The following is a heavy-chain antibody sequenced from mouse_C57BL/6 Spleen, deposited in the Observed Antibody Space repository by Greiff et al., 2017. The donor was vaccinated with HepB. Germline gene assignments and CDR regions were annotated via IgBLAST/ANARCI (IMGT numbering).Heavy chain of an antibody. CDR1: GYTFTSYW. V-gene: IGHV1-61*01. D-gene: IGHD1-1*02. J-gene: IGHJ4*01. CDR3: ARSGAMAKQDAMDY. CDR2: IYPSDSET. Sequence: QVQLKQPGAELVMPGSSVKLSCKASGYTFTSYWMDWVKQRPGQGLEWIGNIYPSDSETHYNQKFKDKATLTVDKSSSTAYMQLSSLTSEDSAVYYCARSGAMAKQDAMDYWGQGTSVTVSS.